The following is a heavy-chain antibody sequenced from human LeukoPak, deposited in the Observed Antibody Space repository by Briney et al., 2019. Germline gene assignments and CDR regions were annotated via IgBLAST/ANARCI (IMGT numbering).Heavy chain of an antibody. CDR3: AKVSGRILSFFDY. CDR2: ISGSGGST. V-gene: IGHV3-23*01. CDR1: GFTFSSYA. Sequence: PGGSLRLSCAPSGFTFSSYAMSWVRQAPGKGLEWVSAISGSGGSTYYADSVKGRFTISRDNSKNTLYLQMNSLRAEDTAVYYCAKVSGRILSFFDYWGQGTLVTVSS. D-gene: IGHD2-15*01. J-gene: IGHJ4*02.